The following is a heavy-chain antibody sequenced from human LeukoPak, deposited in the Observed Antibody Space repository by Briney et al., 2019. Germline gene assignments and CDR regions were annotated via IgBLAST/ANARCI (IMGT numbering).Heavy chain of an antibody. Sequence: GASVKVSCKASGGTFSSYAISWVRQAPGQGLEWMGGIIPIFGTANYAQKFQGRVTITTDESTSTAYMELSSLRSEDTAVYYCARVIGDIAAADTYYYYYMDVWGKGTTVTVSS. V-gene: IGHV1-69*05. CDR3: ARVIGDIAAADTYYYYYMDV. D-gene: IGHD6-13*01. CDR1: GGTFSSYA. J-gene: IGHJ6*03. CDR2: IIPIFGTA.